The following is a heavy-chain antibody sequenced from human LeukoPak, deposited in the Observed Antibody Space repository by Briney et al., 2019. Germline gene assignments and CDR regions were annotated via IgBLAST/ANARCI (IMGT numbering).Heavy chain of an antibody. D-gene: IGHD3-3*01. V-gene: IGHV3-64*02. CDR3: ARGMQGTILETFDY. Sequence: AGGSLRLSCAASGFIFNSYAMHWVRQAPGRGLEYVSAITSSGNNIFYADSVKGRFAISRDNSKNTLYLQMGSLRAEDTAVYYCARGMQGTILETFDYWGQGTLVTVSS. CDR1: GFIFNSYA. CDR2: ITSSGNNI. J-gene: IGHJ4*02.